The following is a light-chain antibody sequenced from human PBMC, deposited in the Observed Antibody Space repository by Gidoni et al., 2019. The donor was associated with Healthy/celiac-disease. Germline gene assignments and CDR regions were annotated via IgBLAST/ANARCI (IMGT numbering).Light chain of an antibody. CDR1: SDVGSYNR. J-gene: IGLJ1*01. CDR3: SLYTSSSTSYV. V-gene: IGLV2-18*01. Sequence: SDVGSYNRVSWYQQPPGTAPKLMIYEVSNRPSGVPDRFSGSKSGNTASLTISGLQAEDEADYYCSLYTSSSTSYVFGTGTKVTVL. CDR2: EVS.